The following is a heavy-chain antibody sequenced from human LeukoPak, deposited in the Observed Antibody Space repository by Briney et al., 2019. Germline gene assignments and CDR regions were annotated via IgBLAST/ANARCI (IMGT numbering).Heavy chain of an antibody. D-gene: IGHD6-19*01. Sequence: PGGPLRLSCAVSGFTFSSYWMHWVRQVPGKGLVWVSRINSDGSSTSYADSVKGRFTISRDNAKNTLYLQMNSLRAEDTAMYYCARMRVVAGTIGYGMDVWGQGTTVTVS. V-gene: IGHV3-74*01. CDR1: GFTFSSYW. J-gene: IGHJ6*02. CDR3: ARMRVVAGTIGYGMDV. CDR2: INSDGSST.